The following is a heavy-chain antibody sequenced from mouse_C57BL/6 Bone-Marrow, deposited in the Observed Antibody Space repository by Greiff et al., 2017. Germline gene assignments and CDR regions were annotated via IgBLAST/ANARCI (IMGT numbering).Heavy chain of an antibody. Sequence: VQLQQSGPELVKPGASVKIPCKASGYTFTDYNMDWVKQSHGKSLEWIGDINPNNGGTIYNQKFKGKATLTVDKSSSTAYMELRSLTSEDTAVYYCARRYDYDDWYFDVWGTGTTVTVSS. D-gene: IGHD2-4*01. J-gene: IGHJ1*03. CDR2: INPNNGGT. CDR3: ARRYDYDDWYFDV. V-gene: IGHV1-18*01. CDR1: GYTFTDYN.